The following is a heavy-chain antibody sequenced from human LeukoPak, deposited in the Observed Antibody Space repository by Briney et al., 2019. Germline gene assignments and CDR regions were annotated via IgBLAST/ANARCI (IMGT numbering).Heavy chain of an antibody. CDR3: TRYVQGYFDY. J-gene: IGHJ4*02. V-gene: IGHV3-49*04. CDR1: GFTFGDYA. CDR2: IRSKAYGGTT. D-gene: IGHD3-10*02. Sequence: GGSLRLSCTASGFTFGDYAMSWVRQAPGKGLEWVGFIRSKAYGGTTEYAASVKGRFTISRDDSKSIAYLQMNSLKTEDTAVYYCTRYVQGYFDYWGQGTLVTVSS.